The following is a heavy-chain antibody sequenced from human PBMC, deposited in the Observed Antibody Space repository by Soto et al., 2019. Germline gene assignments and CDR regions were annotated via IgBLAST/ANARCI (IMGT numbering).Heavy chain of an antibody. D-gene: IGHD3-3*02. V-gene: IGHV1-18*01. CDR3: ARNGRAVALLAY. CDR1: GYSFTSFG. J-gene: IGHJ4*02. CDR2: ISAYNGNT. Sequence: QVQPVQSGAAVQKSGASVKVSCKASGYSFTSFGIRWMRQAPRQRLEWVGWISAYNGNTNYAQKLQGRVTMTTDTATSTVYMELRSLRSDDTAVYYCARNGRAVALLAYWGQGTLVTFSA.